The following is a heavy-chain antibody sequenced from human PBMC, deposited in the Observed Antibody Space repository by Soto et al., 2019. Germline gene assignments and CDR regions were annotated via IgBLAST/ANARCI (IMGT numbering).Heavy chain of an antibody. D-gene: IGHD1-26*01. CDR1: GGTFSSYA. V-gene: IGHV1-69*13. Sequence: SVKVSCKASGGTFSSYAISWVRQAPGQGLEWMGGIIPIFGTADYAQKFQGRVTITADESTSTAYMELSSLRSEDTAVYYCAREGAQETDYYFDYWGQGTLVTVSS. CDR2: IIPIFGTA. J-gene: IGHJ4*02. CDR3: AREGAQETDYYFDY.